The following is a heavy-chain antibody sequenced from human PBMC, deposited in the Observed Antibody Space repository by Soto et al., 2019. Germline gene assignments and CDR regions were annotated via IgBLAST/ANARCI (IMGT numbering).Heavy chain of an antibody. CDR3: ARGRYCLTGRCFPNWFDS. CDR2: IYKSATT. Sequence: SQTLSLTCSVSGDSIANLDYFWAWIRQTPGQALEYIGYIYKSATTYYNPSFESRVAISVDTSKSQCCLNVTSVTAADTAVYFCARGRYCLTGRCFPNWFDSWGQGALVTVSS. J-gene: IGHJ5*01. D-gene: IGHD7-27*01. V-gene: IGHV4-30-4*01. CDR1: GDSIANLDYF.